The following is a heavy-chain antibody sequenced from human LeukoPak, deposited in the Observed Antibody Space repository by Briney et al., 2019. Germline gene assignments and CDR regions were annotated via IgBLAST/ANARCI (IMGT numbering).Heavy chain of an antibody. CDR3: ERYTVTNYYYGMDV. CDR1: RGSLSSYY. D-gene: IGHD4-11*01. J-gene: IGHJ6*02. Sequence: PSETLSLTRTVSRGSLSSYYWSWIRQPPGKGLEWIWDIYYSGSTNYNPSLKSRVTISVDTSKSQFSLKLSSVTAADTAVYYCERYTVTNYYYGMDVWGQGTTVTVSS. CDR2: IYYSGST. V-gene: IGHV4-59*08.